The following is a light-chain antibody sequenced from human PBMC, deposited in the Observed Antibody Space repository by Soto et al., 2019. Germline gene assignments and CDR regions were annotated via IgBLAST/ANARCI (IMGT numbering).Light chain of an antibody. J-gene: IGKJ2*01. CDR2: KAS. Sequence: DIQMTQSPSTLSASVGDRVTITCRASQSISSWLAWYQQKPGKAPKLLIYKASSLESVVPSRFSGSGSGTEFTLTISSLQSDDFATYYCQQYHRYPYTFGQGTKLDIK. V-gene: IGKV1-5*03. CDR3: QQYHRYPYT. CDR1: QSISSW.